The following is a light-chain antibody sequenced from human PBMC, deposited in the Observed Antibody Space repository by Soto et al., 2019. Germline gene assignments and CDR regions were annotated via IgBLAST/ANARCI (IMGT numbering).Light chain of an antibody. CDR2: DAS. CDR1: QTISSW. CDR3: QQHDSKSSGP. Sequence: IAMTQSPATVSASVGDRVTIPCGASQTISSWLAWYQRKPGQAPKVLIFDASRLEAGVPSRFSGSGSGTEFTLTISNMQADDVAAVYYQQHDSKSSGPFGQGTKV. V-gene: IGKV1-5*01. J-gene: IGKJ1*01.